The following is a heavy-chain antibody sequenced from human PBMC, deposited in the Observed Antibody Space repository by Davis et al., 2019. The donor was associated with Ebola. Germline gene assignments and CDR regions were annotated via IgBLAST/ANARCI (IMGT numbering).Heavy chain of an antibody. CDR1: GGSSSTGDSY. CDR3: ARGPSYGSMVYGLDV. Sequence: SQTLSLTCAVSGGSSSTGDSYWSWIRQPPGRGLEWIGCIYKSGSTYYNPSLKSRVTISVDTSKNQFSLKLSSVTAADTAVFYCARGPSYGSMVYGLDVWGQGTTVTVSS. J-gene: IGHJ6*02. D-gene: IGHD5-18*01. V-gene: IGHV4-30-4*01. CDR2: IYKSGST.